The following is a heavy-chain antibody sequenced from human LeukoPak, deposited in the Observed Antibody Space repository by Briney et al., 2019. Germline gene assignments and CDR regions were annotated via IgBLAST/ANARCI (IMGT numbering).Heavy chain of an antibody. CDR3: ARQTAMGRSGDY. V-gene: IGHV5-51*01. CDR2: IDPSESET. CDR1: GYLFTSYW. J-gene: IGHJ4*02. Sequence: GASLKISCKASGYLFTSYWIGWVRHVPGKGLEGMGIIDPSESETRYTPSFQGQVTISVDKSLTTAYLQWNSLKASDTAMYYCARQTAMGRSGDYWGQGTLVTVSS. D-gene: IGHD7-27*01.